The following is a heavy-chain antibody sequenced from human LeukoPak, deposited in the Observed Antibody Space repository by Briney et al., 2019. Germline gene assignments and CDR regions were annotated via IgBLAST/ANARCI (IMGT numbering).Heavy chain of an antibody. CDR2: ISRSSRYI. Sequence: GGSLRLSCAASGFTFTSYSMNWVRQAPGKGLEWVSSISRSSRYIYYADSVKGRFTISRDNAKNSLYLQMNSLRAEDTAVYYCARDYYGDYYFDSWGQGTLVTVSS. V-gene: IGHV3-21*01. CDR3: ARDYYGDYYFDS. D-gene: IGHD4-17*01. J-gene: IGHJ4*02. CDR1: GFTFTSYS.